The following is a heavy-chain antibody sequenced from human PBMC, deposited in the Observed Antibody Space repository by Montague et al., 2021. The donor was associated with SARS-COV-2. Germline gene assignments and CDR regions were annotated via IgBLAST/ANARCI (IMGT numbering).Heavy chain of an antibody. V-gene: IGHV3-30*04. CDR3: ARDTLGTSMIVVVTTGFDY. Sequence: SLRLSCAASGFTFSSYAMHWVRQAPGKGLEWVAVISYDGSNKYYADSVKGRSTISRDNSKNTLYLQMNSLRAEDTAVYYCARDTLGTSMIVVVTTGFDYWGQGTLVTVSS. CDR1: GFTFSSYA. D-gene: IGHD3-22*01. CDR2: ISYDGSNK. J-gene: IGHJ4*02.